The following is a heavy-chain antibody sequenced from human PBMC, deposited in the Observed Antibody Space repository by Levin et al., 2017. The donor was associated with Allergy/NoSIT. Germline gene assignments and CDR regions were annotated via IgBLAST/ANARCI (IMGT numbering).Heavy chain of an antibody. D-gene: IGHD3-10*01. Sequence: PGESLKISCAASGFTFSSYEMNWVRQAPGKGLEWVSYISSSGSTIYYADSVKGRFTISRDNAKNSLYLQMNSLRAEDTAVYYCARETYGSGRNLVYYYMDVWGKGTTVTVSS. CDR1: GFTFSSYE. V-gene: IGHV3-48*03. J-gene: IGHJ6*03. CDR3: ARETYGSGRNLVYYYMDV. CDR2: ISSSGSTI.